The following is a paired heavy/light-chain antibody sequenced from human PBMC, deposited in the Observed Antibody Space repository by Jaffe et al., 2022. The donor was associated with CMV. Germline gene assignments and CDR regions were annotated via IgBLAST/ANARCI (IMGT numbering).Light chain of an antibody. CDR1: SSNIGSNT. V-gene: IGLV1-44*01. CDR3: AAWDDSLNGHYV. CDR2: SNN. Sequence: QSVLTQPPSASGTPGQRVTISCSGSSSNIGSNTVNWYQQLPGTAPKLLIYSNNQRPSGVPDRFSGSKSGTSASLAISGLQSEDEADYYCAAWDDSLNGHYVFGTGTKVTVL. J-gene: IGLJ1*01.
Heavy chain of an antibody. CDR3: ARGRGVTLRFLEERLFDY. J-gene: IGHJ4*02. V-gene: IGHV4-34*01. CDR1: GGSFSGYY. D-gene: IGHD3-3*01. Sequence: QVQLQQWGAGLLKPSETLSLTCAVYGGSFSGYYWSWIRQPPGKGLEWIGEINHSGSTNYNPSLKSRVTISVDTSKNQFSLKLSSVTAADTAVYYCARGRGVTLRFLEERLFDYWGQGTLVTVSS. CDR2: INHSGST.